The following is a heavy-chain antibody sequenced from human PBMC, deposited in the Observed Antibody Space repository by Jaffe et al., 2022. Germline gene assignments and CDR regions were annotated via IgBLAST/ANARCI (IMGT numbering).Heavy chain of an antibody. CDR2: IRSKAYGGTT. J-gene: IGHJ6*03. CDR1: GFTFGDYA. CDR3: TRAGYYDSSGPEGYMDV. V-gene: IGHV3-49*04. Sequence: EVQLVESGGGLVQPGRSLRLSCTASGFTFGDYAMSWVRQAPGKGLEWVGFIRSKAYGGTTEYAASVKGRFTISRDDSKSIAYLQMNSLKTEDTAVYYCTRAGYYDSSGPEGYMDVWGKGTTVTVSS. D-gene: IGHD3-22*01.